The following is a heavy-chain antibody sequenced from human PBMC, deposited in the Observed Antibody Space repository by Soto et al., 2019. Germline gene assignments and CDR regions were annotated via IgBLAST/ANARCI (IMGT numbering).Heavy chain of an antibody. CDR1: GDSISSSNNY. J-gene: IGHJ5*02. CDR3: ARGSGYSYGLDP. D-gene: IGHD5-18*01. CDR2: ISYSGTT. Sequence: SETLSLTCTVSGDSISSSNNYWSWIRQPPGEGLEWIGFISYSGTTSYSPSLKSRVAISLDTSKNQFSLSLSSVTAADTAVYYCARGSGYSYGLDPWGQGTLVTVS. V-gene: IGHV4-30-4*01.